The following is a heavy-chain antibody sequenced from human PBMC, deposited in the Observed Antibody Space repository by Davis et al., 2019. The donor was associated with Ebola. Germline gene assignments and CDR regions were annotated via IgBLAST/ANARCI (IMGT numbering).Heavy chain of an antibody. Sequence: GSLRLSCTVSGGSISSSSYYWGWIRQPPGKGLEWIGSIYYSGSTYYNPSLKSRVTISVDTSKNQFSLKLSSVTAADTAVYYCARSFLRSGWYYWGQGTLVTVSS. V-gene: IGHV4-39*07. CDR2: IYYSGST. J-gene: IGHJ4*02. CDR1: GGSISSSSYY. CDR3: ARSFLRSGWYY. D-gene: IGHD6-19*01.